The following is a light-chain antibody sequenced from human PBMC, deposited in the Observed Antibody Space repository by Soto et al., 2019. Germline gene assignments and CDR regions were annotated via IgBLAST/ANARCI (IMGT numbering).Light chain of an antibody. J-gene: IGLJ3*02. CDR1: SGHSTYI. Sequence: QLVLTQSSSATASRGSSVKLTCILSSGHSTYIIAWHQQQPGKAPRFLMTLDRSGSYNRGSGGPDRFSGSSSGADRYLTISNLQFEDEGDYYCEPWYSNTHKVFGGGTKLPVL. V-gene: IGLV4-60*02. CDR3: EPWYSNTHKV. CDR2: LDRSGSY.